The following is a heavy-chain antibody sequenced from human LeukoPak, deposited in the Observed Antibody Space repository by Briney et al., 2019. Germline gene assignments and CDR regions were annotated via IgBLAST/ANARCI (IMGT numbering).Heavy chain of an antibody. CDR1: GFTFTAYW. CDR2: IRNDGNEE. V-gene: IGHV3-7*01. J-gene: IGHJ5*01. CDR3: ARGRGWVDS. Sequence: GGSLRLSCAASGFTFTAYWMAWVRQAPGKGLEWVAKIRNDGNEEYYVDSVKGRFTVSRDNAKNSLYLQMNRLRAEDTAVYYCARGRGWVDSWGQGTLVTVSS.